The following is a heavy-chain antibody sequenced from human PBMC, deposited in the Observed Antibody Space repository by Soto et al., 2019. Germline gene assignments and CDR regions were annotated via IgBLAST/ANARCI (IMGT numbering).Heavy chain of an antibody. V-gene: IGHV3-30-3*01. CDR3: ARAGEVGYCSDGSCYNADY. Sequence: GGSLRLSCAASGFTFNTYAMHWVRQAPGKGLEWVAIVSYHGSNRYYADSVKGRFTISRDNSRDTLYLQMNSLRAEDTALYYCARAGEVGYCSDGSCYNADYWGQGTLVTVSS. D-gene: IGHD2-15*01. CDR1: GFTFNTYA. J-gene: IGHJ4*02. CDR2: VSYHGSNR.